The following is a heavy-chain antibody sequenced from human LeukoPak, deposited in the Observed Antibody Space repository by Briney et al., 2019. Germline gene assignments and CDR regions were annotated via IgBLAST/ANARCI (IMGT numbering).Heavy chain of an antibody. D-gene: IGHD3-22*01. CDR3: AKGGHYYDSIIGYFQY. CDR2: ISGSGDNT. CDR1: GFTFSSYA. J-gene: IGHJ1*01. Sequence: GGSLRLSCAASGFTFSSYAMSWFRQAQGKGLAWVSAISGSGDNTYYADSVKGRFTISRDNSKNTLYLQMNSLRDEDTAVYYCAKGGHYYDSIIGYFQYWGQGTLVTVSS. V-gene: IGHV3-23*01.